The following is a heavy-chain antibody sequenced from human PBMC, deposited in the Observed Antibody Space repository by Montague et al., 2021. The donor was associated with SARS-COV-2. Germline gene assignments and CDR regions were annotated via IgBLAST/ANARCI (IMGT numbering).Heavy chain of an antibody. CDR2: ISHDGNNK. CDR1: GFTFSTHA. CDR3: ARGSSRFGDYTFHFDF. Sequence: SLRLSCAASGFTFSTHAIHWVRQAPGKGLEWVAVISHDGNNKYYADSVKGRFSISRDNAKNTLHLQMNSLRAEDTALYFCARGSSRFGDYTFHFDFWGQGTLVTVSS. J-gene: IGHJ4*02. V-gene: IGHV3-30-3*01. D-gene: IGHD4-17*01.